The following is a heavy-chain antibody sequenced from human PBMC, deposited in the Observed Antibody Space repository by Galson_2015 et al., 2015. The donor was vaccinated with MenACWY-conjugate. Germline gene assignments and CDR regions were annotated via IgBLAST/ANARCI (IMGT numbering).Heavy chain of an antibody. D-gene: IGHD5-18*01. J-gene: IGHJ4*02. CDR1: GFTFTNYA. V-gene: IGHV3-23*01. CDR3: ARSPGGYSSGGQIDS. CDR2: IGGSGTT. Sequence: SLRLSCAASGFTFTNYAMNWVRQAPGKGLEWVSSIGGSGTTYYADSVKGRFTISRDNSKNTLYLQMNSLRAEDTAVYYCARSPGGYSSGGQIDSWGQGSLVTVSS.